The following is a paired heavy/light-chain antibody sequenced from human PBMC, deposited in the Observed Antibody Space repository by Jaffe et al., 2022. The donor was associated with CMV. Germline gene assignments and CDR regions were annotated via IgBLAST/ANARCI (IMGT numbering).Light chain of an antibody. J-gene: IGKJ2*01. CDR2: AAS. V-gene: IGKV3-15*01. CDR1: QSVSSN. Sequence: EIVMTQSPATLSVSPGERATLSCRASQSVSSNLAWYQQKPGQAPRLLIYAASTRATDFPARFSGSGSGTEFTLTISSLQSEDFAVYYCQQYDTLYTFGQGTKLEIK. CDR3: QQYDTLYT.
Heavy chain of an antibody. CDR1: GFTFSTYW. Sequence: EVQLVESGGGLVQPGGSLRLSCAASGFTFSTYWMYWVRQAPGKGLVWVSRINSDGSITSNADSVKGRFTISRDNAKNTLYLQMNSLRAEDTAVYYCTRGSYDSWSGYWAFDYWGQGALVTVSS. V-gene: IGHV3-74*01. D-gene: IGHD3-3*01. CDR2: INSDGSIT. J-gene: IGHJ4*02. CDR3: TRGSYDSWSGYWAFDY.